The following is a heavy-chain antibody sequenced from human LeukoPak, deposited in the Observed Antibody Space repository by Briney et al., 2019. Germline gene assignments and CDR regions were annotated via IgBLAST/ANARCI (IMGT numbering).Heavy chain of an antibody. CDR2: IYYSGST. J-gene: IGHJ6*03. CDR1: VGSISSYY. D-gene: IGHD2-2*01. V-gene: IGHV4-59*01. CDR3: ARDLVLPAARAVSFSDYYMDV. Sequence: SETLSLTCTVSVGSISSYYWSCIRQPPGKGLEWIGYIYYSGSTNYNPSLKSRVTISVDTSKNQFSLKLSSVTAADTAVYYCARDLVLPAARAVSFSDYYMDVWGKGTTVTVSS.